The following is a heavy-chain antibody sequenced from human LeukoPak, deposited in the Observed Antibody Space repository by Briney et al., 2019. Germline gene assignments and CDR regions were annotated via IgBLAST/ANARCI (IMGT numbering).Heavy chain of an antibody. J-gene: IGHJ6*04. V-gene: IGHV3-48*03. CDR1: GFTFSSYA. CDR2: VSSSGSTI. CDR3: AELGITMIGGV. D-gene: IGHD3-10*02. Sequence: GGSLRLSCAASGFTFSSYAMHWVRQAPGKGLEWVSYVSSSGSTIYYADSVKGRFTISRDNAKNSLYLQMNSLRAEDTAVYYCAELGITMIGGVWGKGTTVTISS.